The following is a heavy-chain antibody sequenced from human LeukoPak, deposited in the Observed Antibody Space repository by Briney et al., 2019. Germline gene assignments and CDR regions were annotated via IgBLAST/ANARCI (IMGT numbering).Heavy chain of an antibody. Sequence: PSETLSLTCAVYGGSFSGYYWSWLRQPPGKGLEWIGEINHSGSTNYNPSLKSRVTISVDTSKNQFSLKLSSVTAADTAVYYCARLLTMVRGSPDYWGQGTLVTVSS. J-gene: IGHJ4*02. CDR1: GGSFSGYY. CDR2: INHSGST. CDR3: ARLLTMVRGSPDY. D-gene: IGHD3-10*01. V-gene: IGHV4-34*01.